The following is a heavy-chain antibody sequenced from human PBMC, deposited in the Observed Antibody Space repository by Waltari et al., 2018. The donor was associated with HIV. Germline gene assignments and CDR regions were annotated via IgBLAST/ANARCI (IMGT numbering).Heavy chain of an antibody. CDR1: GFPFSGDG. CDR2: IRHDDSNR. V-gene: IGHV3-30*02. D-gene: IGHD3-3*01. CDR3: GKDSNYFYDSTGYYCDF. Sequence: QVRLVESGGGVVPPGGSLRLSCAAAGFPFSGDGLNWVRQAPGKGLEWVAFIRHDDSNRYYRDSVKGRFTISRDNSKNTVDLQMNNLKAEDTAVYYCGKDSNYFYDSTGYYCDFWGQGTLVTVSS. J-gene: IGHJ4*02.